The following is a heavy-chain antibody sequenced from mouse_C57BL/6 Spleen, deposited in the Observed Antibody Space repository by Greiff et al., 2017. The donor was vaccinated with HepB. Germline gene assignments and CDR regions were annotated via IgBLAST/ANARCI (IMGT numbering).Heavy chain of an antibody. CDR3: ASTVVARVDYAMDY. D-gene: IGHD1-1*01. V-gene: IGHV1-69*01. CDR2: IDPSDSYT. J-gene: IGHJ4*01. CDR1: GYTFTSYW. Sequence: QVQLQQSGAELVMPGASVKLSCKASGYTFTSYWMHWVKQRPGQGLEWIGEIDPSDSYTNYNQKFKGKSTLTVDKSSSTAYMQLSSLTSEDSAVYYCASTVVARVDYAMDYWGQGTSVTVSS.